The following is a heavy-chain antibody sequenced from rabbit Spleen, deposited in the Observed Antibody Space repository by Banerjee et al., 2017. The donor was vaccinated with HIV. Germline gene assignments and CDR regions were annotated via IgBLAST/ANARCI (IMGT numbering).Heavy chain of an antibody. CDR3: ARDGPGGSYFAL. D-gene: IGHD8-1*01. V-gene: IGHV1S40*01. CDR2: INTATGKG. Sequence: QSLEESGGDLVKPEGSLTLTCTASGFTISSSYYMCWVRQAPGKGLEWIACINTATGKGVYANWAKGRFTISRTSSTTVTLQMTSLTAADTATYFCARDGPGGSYFALWGQGTLVTVS. CDR1: GFTISSSYY. J-gene: IGHJ3*01.